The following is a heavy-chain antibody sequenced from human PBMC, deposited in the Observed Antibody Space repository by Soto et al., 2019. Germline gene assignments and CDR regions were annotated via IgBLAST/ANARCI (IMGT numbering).Heavy chain of an antibody. CDR3: ARRGDQIYLNAFDI. J-gene: IGHJ3*02. D-gene: IGHD2-2*02. CDR2: IIPIFNTA. Sequence: QVQLVQSGAEVKKPGSSVKVSCRASGGTFSTYTFTWVRQAPGQGLEWMGGIIPIFNTATYAQKFQGRVTITADESTRTAYMELSSLKSEDTAVYYCARRGDQIYLNAFDIWGQGTMVTVSS. V-gene: IGHV1-69*01. CDR1: GGTFSTYT.